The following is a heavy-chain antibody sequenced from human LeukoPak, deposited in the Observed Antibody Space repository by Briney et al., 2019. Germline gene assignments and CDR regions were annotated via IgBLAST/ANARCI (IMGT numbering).Heavy chain of an antibody. Sequence: SETLSLTCTVSGGSISSYYWSWIRQPPGKGLEWIGYIYYSGSINYNPSLKSRVTISVDTSKNQFSLKLSSVTAADTAVYYCARQAGRYCSSTSCYTGGPWGQGTLVTVSS. CDR1: GGSISSYY. J-gene: IGHJ5*02. CDR3: ARQAGRYCSSTSCYTGGP. D-gene: IGHD2-2*02. V-gene: IGHV4-59*01. CDR2: IYYSGSI.